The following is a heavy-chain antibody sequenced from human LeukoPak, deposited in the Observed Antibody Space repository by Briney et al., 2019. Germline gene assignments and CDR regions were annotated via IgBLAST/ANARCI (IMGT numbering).Heavy chain of an antibody. CDR1: GFTFFTYA. D-gene: IGHD5-18*01. CDR3: AKATGYLL. CDR2: ISFDGDDK. J-gene: IGHJ4*02. Sequence: GGSLRLSCAASGFTFFTYAMHWVRQAPGKGLEWVAVISFDGDDKFYADSVKGRFTISRDNSENTLYLQMNSLRAEDTALYYCAKATGYLLWGQGTLVTVSS. V-gene: IGHV3-30*18.